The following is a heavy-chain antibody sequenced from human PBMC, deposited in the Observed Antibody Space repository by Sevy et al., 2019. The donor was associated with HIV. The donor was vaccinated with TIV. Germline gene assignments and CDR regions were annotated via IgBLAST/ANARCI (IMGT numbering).Heavy chain of an antibody. CDR3: AREGLLEWLFSFDY. Sequence: GGSLRLSCAASGFTFSSYAIHWVRQAPGKGLEWVAVIWYDGTNEYYADSVKGRFTISRDNSKNTQYLQMNSLRAEDTAVYYCAREGLLEWLFSFDYWGWEPWSPSLQ. J-gene: IGHJ4*02. CDR2: IWYDGTNE. D-gene: IGHD3-3*01. V-gene: IGHV3-33*01. CDR1: GFTFSSYA.